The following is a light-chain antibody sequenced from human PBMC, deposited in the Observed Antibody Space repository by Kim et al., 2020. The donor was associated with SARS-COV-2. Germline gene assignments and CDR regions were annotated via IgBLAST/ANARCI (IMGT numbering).Light chain of an antibody. CDR3: GTWDTSLTGGI. J-gene: IGLJ2*01. CDR1: TANIGSTF. Sequence: GQNVAISCFGSTANIGSTFVSWYQRLPGTAPKLLIYDNNKRPSGIPDRFSGSKSASSATLVITGLQTGDEAEYYCGTWDTSLTGGIFGGGTKLTVL. CDR2: DNN. V-gene: IGLV1-51*01.